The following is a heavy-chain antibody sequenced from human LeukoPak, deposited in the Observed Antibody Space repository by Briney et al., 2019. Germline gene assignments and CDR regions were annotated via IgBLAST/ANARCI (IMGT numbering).Heavy chain of an antibody. CDR1: GFTFSSDS. CDR2: ISSGSSSI. CDR3: AREVKSGSYGLGY. D-gene: IGHD1-26*01. J-gene: IGHJ4*02. V-gene: IGHV3-48*02. Sequence: PGGSLRLSCAASGFTFSSDSMNWVRQAPGKGLEWVSYISSGSSSIYYADSVKGRFTISRDNAKNSLYLQMNSLRDEDTAVYYCAREVKSGSYGLGYWGQGTLVTVSS.